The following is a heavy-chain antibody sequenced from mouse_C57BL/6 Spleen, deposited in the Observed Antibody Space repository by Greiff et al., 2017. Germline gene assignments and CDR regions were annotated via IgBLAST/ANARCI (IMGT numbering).Heavy chain of an antibody. CDR1: GFNIKDYY. CDR3: ARDYYGSKAWFAY. D-gene: IGHD1-1*01. Sequence: EVQLTESGAELVKPGASVKLSCTASGFNIKDYYMHWVKQRTEQGLEWIGRIDPEAGETKYAPKFQGQTTITEDTSSNTAYLQLSSLTSEDTAFYYCARDYYGSKAWFAYGGQGTLVTVSA. V-gene: IGHV14-2*01. CDR2: IDPEAGET. J-gene: IGHJ3*01.